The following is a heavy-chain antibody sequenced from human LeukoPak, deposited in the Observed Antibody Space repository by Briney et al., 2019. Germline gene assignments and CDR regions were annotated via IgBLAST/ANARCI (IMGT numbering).Heavy chain of an antibody. CDR1: GYSFTDYY. V-gene: IGHV1-2*02. CDR3: ARALRGSGYDPYDY. D-gene: IGHD5-12*01. CDR2: INPSSGGT. J-gene: IGHJ4*02. Sequence: ASVKVSCKASGYSFTDYYVHWLRQAPGQGPEWMGWINPSSGGTTFAQSFHDRVTLTRDTSITTAYMELNSLRPDDTALYYCARALRGSGYDPYDYWGQGTLVTVSS.